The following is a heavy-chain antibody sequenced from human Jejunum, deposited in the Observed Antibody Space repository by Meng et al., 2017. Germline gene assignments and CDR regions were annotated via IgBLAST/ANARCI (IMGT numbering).Heavy chain of an antibody. D-gene: IGHD3-3*01. Sequence: QGQVRESVPGPGKPSETLSLPCTVSVGSISSYYWNWIRQPAGKGLEWIGRIYASGSTNYNPSLKSRVTMSVDTSKNQFSLKLNSVTAADTAVYYCARGQSGYLDYWGQGTLVTVSS. CDR3: ARGQSGYLDY. J-gene: IGHJ4*02. CDR1: VGSISSYY. V-gene: IGHV4-4*07. CDR2: IYASGST.